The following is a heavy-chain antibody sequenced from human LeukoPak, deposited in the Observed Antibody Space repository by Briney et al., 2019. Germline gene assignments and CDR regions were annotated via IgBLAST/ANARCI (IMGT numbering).Heavy chain of an antibody. V-gene: IGHV3-30-3*01. CDR2: ISYDGSNK. Sequence: GGSLRLSCAASGFTFSSYAMHWVRQAPGKGLEWVAVISYDGSNKYYADSVKGRFTISRDNSKNTLYLQMNSLRAEDTAVYYCARALDIVVVPAAILYWGQGTLVTVSS. J-gene: IGHJ4*02. CDR3: ARALDIVVVPAAILY. D-gene: IGHD2-2*03. CDR1: GFTFSSYA.